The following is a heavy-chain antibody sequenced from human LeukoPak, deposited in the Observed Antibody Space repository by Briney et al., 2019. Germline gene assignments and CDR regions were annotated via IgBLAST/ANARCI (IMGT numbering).Heavy chain of an antibody. CDR3: ASPVGATTVRAFDI. J-gene: IGHJ3*02. Sequence: GGSLRLSCAASGFTFSSYWMSWVRQAPGKGLEWVGRTRNEANIYTTKYAASVKGRFTISRDDSKNSLYLQMNSLKTEDTAVYYCASPVGATTVRAFDIWGQGTMVTVSS. D-gene: IGHD1-26*01. CDR1: GFTFSSYW. V-gene: IGHV3-72*01. CDR2: TRNEANIYTT.